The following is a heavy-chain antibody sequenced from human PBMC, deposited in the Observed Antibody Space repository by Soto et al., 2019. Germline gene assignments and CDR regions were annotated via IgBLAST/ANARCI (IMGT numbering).Heavy chain of an antibody. Sequence: QVQLQESGPGLVKSSQTLSLTCTVSGGSISSGDYYWSWIRQHPGKGLEWIGYIYYSGSTYYNPSLKSRVTISVDTSKNQFCLKLSSVTAADTAVYYCARWWSGSRQGFDPWGQGTLVTVSS. CDR1: GGSISSGDYY. V-gene: IGHV4-31*03. CDR3: ARWWSGSRQGFDP. D-gene: IGHD3-3*01. CDR2: IYYSGST. J-gene: IGHJ5*02.